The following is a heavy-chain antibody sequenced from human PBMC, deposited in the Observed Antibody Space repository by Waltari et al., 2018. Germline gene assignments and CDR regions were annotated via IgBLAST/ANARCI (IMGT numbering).Heavy chain of an antibody. CDR2: INPNTGAA. D-gene: IGHD1-1*01. CDR3: ARGDNWNDRLDF. V-gene: IGHV1-8*01. J-gene: IGHJ3*01. Sequence: QVQLVQSGAEVKKPGDSVRVSCKASGYTFISYDLNWVRQAPGQGLEWMGWINPNTGAARFAQNFQDRVTMTRSTSETTAYMEISDLTSHDTAVYYCARGDNWNDRLDFWGQGTKVTVSS. CDR1: GYTFISYD.